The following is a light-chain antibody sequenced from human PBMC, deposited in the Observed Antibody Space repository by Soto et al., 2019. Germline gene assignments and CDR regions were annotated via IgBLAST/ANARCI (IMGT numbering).Light chain of an antibody. CDR3: AAWDDSLNGVV. CDR2: SNT. CDR1: SSNIGSNT. V-gene: IGLV1-44*01. J-gene: IGLJ2*01. Sequence: VLTQPPSASGAPGQRVTISCSGSSSNIGSNTVNWYQQLPGTAPKLLIYSNTQRPSGVPDRFSGSKSGTSASLAISGLQSEDEADYYCAAWDDSLNGVVFGGGTKLTVL.